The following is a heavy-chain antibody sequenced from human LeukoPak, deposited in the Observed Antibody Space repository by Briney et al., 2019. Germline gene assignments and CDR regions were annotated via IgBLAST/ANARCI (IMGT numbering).Heavy chain of an antibody. CDR2: IFHSGST. J-gene: IGHJ6*04. CDR1: GYSISSGYY. Sequence: SETLSLTCAVSGYSISSGYYWGWIRQPPGKGLEWIGSIFHSGSTYYNPSLKSRVNMSVDTSKNQISLKLSSVTAADTAVYYCARRAFPHGMDVWGKGTTVTVSS. CDR3: ARRAFPHGMDV. V-gene: IGHV4-38-2*01. D-gene: IGHD2/OR15-2a*01.